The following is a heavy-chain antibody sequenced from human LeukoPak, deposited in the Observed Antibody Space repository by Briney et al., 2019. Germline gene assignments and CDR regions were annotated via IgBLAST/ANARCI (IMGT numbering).Heavy chain of an antibody. CDR3: ARDIHYYYDSSGYHALWY. V-gene: IGHV1-2*04. CDR1: GYTFTGYY. J-gene: IGHJ4*02. CDR2: INPNSGGT. D-gene: IGHD3-22*01. Sequence: EASVKVSCKASGYTFTGYYMHWVRQAPGQGLEWMGWINPNSGGTNYAQKFQGWVTMTRDTSISTAYMELSRLRSDDTAVYYCARDIHYYYDSSGYHALWYWGQGTLVTVSS.